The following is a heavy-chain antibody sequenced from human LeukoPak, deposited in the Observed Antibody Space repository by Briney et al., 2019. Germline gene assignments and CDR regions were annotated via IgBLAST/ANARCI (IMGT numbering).Heavy chain of an antibody. CDR2: IYFSGST. CDR1: GGSVSRGAFY. J-gene: IGHJ4*02. CDR3: ARQVWPTKEFDY. D-gene: IGHD5-18*01. Sequence: SETPSLTCTVSGGSVSRGAFYWNWIRQHPGQGLEWIGYIYFSGSTYYNPSLKSRVTISADTSKNQFSLKLSSVTAADMAVYYCARQVWPTKEFDYWGQGTLVTVSS. V-gene: IGHV4-31*03.